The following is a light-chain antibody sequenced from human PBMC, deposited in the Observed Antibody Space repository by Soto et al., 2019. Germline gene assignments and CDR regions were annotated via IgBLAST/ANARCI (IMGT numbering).Light chain of an antibody. V-gene: IGLV2-14*01. J-gene: IGLJ2*01. CDR1: SIDVGGYNY. CDR3: SSYTSSSTPVV. Sequence: QSALTQPASESGSPGQSIIISCNGTSIDVGGYNYVSWYQQHPGKAPKLMIYDVSNRPSGVSNRLSGSKSGNTASLTISGLQSKDEADYYCSSYTSSSTPVVFGGGTKLTVL. CDR2: DVS.